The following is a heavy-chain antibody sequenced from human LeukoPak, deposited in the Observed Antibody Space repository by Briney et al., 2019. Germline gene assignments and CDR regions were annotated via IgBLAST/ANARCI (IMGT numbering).Heavy chain of an antibody. Sequence: GGSLRLSCAASGFTFSTYSMNWVRQAPGKGLEWVSYITSSSSAIYYADSVKGRFTISRDNAKNSLHLQMNSLRDEDTAVYYCARGDVWGQGTTVIVSS. CDR2: ITSSSSAI. CDR1: GFTFSTYS. CDR3: ARGDV. J-gene: IGHJ6*02. V-gene: IGHV3-48*02.